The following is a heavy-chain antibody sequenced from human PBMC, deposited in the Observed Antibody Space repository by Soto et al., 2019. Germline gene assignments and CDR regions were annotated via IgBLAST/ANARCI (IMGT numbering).Heavy chain of an antibody. Sequence: GGSLRLSCTASGFTFGDYAMSWFRQAPGKGLEWVGFIRSKAYGGTTEYAASVKGRFTISRDDSKSIAYLQMNILKTEDTAEDYCTRDEHSGYSYGWGYYDYYIDVWGKGTTVTVSS. D-gene: IGHD5-18*01. CDR3: TRDEHSGYSYGWGYYDYYIDV. J-gene: IGHJ6*03. V-gene: IGHV3-49*03. CDR1: GFTFGDYA. CDR2: IRSKAYGGTT.